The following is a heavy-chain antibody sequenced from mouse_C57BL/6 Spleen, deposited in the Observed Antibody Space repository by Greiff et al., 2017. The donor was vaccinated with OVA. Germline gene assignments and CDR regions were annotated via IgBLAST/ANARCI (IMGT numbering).Heavy chain of an antibody. CDR1: GYTFTDYN. V-gene: IGHV1-22*01. J-gene: IGHJ2*01. D-gene: IGHD1-1*01. CDR3: ARDTTVVAGVDY. Sequence: EVKLQESGPELVKPGASVKMSCKASGYTFTDYNMHWVKQSHGKSLEWIGYINPNNGGTSYNQKFKGKATLTVNKSSSTAYMELRSLTSEDSAVYYCARDTTVVAGVDYWGQGTTLTVSS. CDR2: INPNNGGT.